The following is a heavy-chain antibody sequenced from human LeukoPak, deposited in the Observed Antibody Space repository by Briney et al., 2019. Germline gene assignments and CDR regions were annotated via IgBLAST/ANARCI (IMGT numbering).Heavy chain of an antibody. Sequence: KSGGSLRLSCAASGFTFSNAWMSWVRQAPGKGLEWVGLIKSKTDGGTTDYAAPVKGTFTISRDDSKNTLYLQMNSLKTEDTAVYYCTAQPPSPAKWWSQLRSDWFDPWGQGTLVTVSS. CDR1: GFTFSNAW. D-gene: IGHD2-15*01. J-gene: IGHJ5*02. CDR3: TAQPPSPAKWWSQLRSDWFDP. CDR2: IKSKTDGGTT. V-gene: IGHV3-15*01.